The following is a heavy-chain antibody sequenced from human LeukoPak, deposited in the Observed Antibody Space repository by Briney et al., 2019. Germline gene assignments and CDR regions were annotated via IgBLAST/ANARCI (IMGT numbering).Heavy chain of an antibody. CDR2: INPNSGGT. Sequence: ASVKVSCKASGYTFTGYYIHWVRQAPGQGLEWMGWINPNSGGTNYAQKFQGRVTMTRDTSISTAYMELSRLRSDDTAVYYCARGYSGSHRIDYWGQGTLVTVSS. D-gene: IGHD1-26*01. CDR1: GYTFTGYY. CDR3: ARGYSGSHRIDY. J-gene: IGHJ4*02. V-gene: IGHV1-2*02.